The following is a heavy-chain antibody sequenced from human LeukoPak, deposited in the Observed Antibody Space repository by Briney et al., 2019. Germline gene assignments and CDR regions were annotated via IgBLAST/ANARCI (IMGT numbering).Heavy chain of an antibody. CDR1: GFTFSSYG. J-gene: IGHJ4*02. CDR3: AKVMVAGPKVFDY. Sequence: GGSLRLSCAASGFTFSSYGIHWVRQAPGKGLEWVAFIRYDGSNKYYADSVKGRFTISRDNSKNTLYLQMNSLRAEDTAVYYCAKVMVAGPKVFDYWGQGTLVTVSS. D-gene: IGHD6-19*01. CDR2: IRYDGSNK. V-gene: IGHV3-30*02.